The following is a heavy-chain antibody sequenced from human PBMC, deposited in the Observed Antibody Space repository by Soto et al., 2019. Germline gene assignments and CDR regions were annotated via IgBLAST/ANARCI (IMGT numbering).Heavy chain of an antibody. J-gene: IGHJ6*02. CDR2: IYYSGST. D-gene: IGHD3-3*01. V-gene: IGHV4-31*03. Sequence: NPSETLSLTCTVSGGSIINGGYYWTWIRQHPGKGLEWIGYIYYSGSTYYNPSLKSRVTISVDTSKNQFSLKLTSVTAADTAVYYCARDVTDFWSGHEGMDVWGQGTTVTVSS. CDR3: ARDVTDFWSGHEGMDV. CDR1: GGSIINGGYY.